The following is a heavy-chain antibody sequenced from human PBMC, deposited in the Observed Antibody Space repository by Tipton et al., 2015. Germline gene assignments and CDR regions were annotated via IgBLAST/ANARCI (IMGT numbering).Heavy chain of an antibody. CDR3: AKDVGSVSYIAFDA. V-gene: IGHV3-9*01. Sequence: SLRLSCAASGFTFSSYTMNWVRQAPGKGLEWVSGLSWNNDNIGYADSVKGRFTISRDNAKNSLYLQMTSLRPEDTAFYYCAKDVGSVSYIAFDAWGQGTMVTVSS. CDR2: LSWNNDNI. D-gene: IGHD2-2*02. CDR1: GFTFSSYT. J-gene: IGHJ3*01.